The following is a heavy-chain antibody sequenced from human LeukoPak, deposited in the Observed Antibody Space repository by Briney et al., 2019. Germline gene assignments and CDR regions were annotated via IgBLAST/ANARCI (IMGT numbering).Heavy chain of an antibody. Sequence: GGSLRLSCAASGFTFSSYAMSWVRQAQGKGLEWVSAITSSGSSTFYADSVKGRSTISRDNSKNTLYLQMNSLRAEDTAVYYCAKEKGFSSGWEHFDYWGQGTLVTVSS. J-gene: IGHJ4*02. D-gene: IGHD6-19*01. V-gene: IGHV3-23*01. CDR3: AKEKGFSSGWEHFDY. CDR2: ITSSGSST. CDR1: GFTFSSYA.